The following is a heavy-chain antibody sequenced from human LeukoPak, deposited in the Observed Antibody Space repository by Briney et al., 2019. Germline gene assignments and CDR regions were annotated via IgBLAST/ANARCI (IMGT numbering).Heavy chain of an antibody. J-gene: IGHJ4*02. V-gene: IGHV1-3*01. CDR2: INAGYGNT. D-gene: IGHD5-18*01. Sequence: ASVTVSCKASGYTFTTYTIHWVRQAPGQRLEWMGWINAGYGNTKYSQKFQGRVTITRDTSASTAYMELSSLRSEDTAVYYCASGDTALAYTSFDYWGQGTLVTVSS. CDR1: GYTFTTYT. CDR3: ASGDTALAYTSFDY.